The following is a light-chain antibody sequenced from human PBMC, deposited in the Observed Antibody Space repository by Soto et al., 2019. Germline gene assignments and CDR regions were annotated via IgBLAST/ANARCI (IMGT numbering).Light chain of an antibody. J-gene: IGKJ1*01. CDR2: GTS. Sequence: EILMTQSPATLPVSPGERATLSCRASQSVSTNLAWYQHKPGQAPRLLIYGTSNRATGIPARFSGSGSGTHFILSISSLQSEYFAIYYCQQYSDWPRTFGQGTKVEIK. CDR3: QQYSDWPRT. V-gene: IGKV3-15*01. CDR1: QSVSTN.